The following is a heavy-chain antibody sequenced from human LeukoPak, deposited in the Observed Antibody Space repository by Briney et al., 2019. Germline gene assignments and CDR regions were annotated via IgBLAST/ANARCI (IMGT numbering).Heavy chain of an antibody. J-gene: IGHJ4*02. CDR2: IYYSGST. Sequence: SDTLSLTCTVSGGSISSYYWSWIRQPPGKGLEWIGYIYYSGSTNYNPSLKSRVTISVDTSKNQFSLKLNSVTAADTAVYYCARAPAYCGGDCYSPFDYWGQGTLVTVSS. CDR3: ARAPAYCGGDCYSPFDY. D-gene: IGHD2-21*02. CDR1: GGSISSYY. V-gene: IGHV4-59*01.